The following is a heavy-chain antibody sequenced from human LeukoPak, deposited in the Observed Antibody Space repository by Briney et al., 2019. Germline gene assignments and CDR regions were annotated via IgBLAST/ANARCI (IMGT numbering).Heavy chain of an antibody. CDR3: ARAGNWGDAFGI. J-gene: IGHJ3*02. D-gene: IGHD7-27*01. CDR1: RGSISSYY. Sequence: ASETLSLTCTVYRGSISSYYWSWIRQPPGKGLEWIGYIYSSGSTNYNPSLKSRVTISVDTPKNQFSLKLSSVTAADTDAYYCARAGNWGDAFGIWGQRTMVTLSS. CDR2: IYSSGST. V-gene: IGHV4-59*01.